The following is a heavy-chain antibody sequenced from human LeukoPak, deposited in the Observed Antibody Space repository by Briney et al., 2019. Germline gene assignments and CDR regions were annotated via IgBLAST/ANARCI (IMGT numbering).Heavy chain of an antibody. J-gene: IGHJ4*02. CDR2: ITVDGGAT. CDR3: ARAGLYSTSGLEY. CDR1: GFTFSSSA. V-gene: IGHV3-23*01. Sequence: PGGSLRLSCAASGFTFSSSAMTWVRQAPGKGLEWVSTITVDGGATNYADSVKGRFTISRDNAKNSLYLQMDNLRADDTAVYYCARAGLYSTSGLEYWGQGTLVTVSS. D-gene: IGHD2-2*01.